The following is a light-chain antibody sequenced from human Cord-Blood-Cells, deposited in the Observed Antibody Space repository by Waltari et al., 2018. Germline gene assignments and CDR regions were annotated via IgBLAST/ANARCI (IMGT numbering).Light chain of an antibody. CDR1: QSVSSN. CDR3: QQYSNWPIT. J-gene: IGKJ5*01. Sequence: ETVLTHSQVPLSVFSGERPTPSCRASQSVSSNLAWYQQKPGQAPRLLIYGASTRPTGIPARFSGSGSGTDFTLTISSLQSEDFAVYYCQQYSNWPITFGPGTRVEIK. CDR2: GAS. V-gene: IGKV3D-15*01.